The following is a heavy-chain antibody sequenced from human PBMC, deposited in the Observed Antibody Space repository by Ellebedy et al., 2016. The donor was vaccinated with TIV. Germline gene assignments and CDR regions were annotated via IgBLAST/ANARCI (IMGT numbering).Heavy chain of an antibody. V-gene: IGHV1-18*01. Sequence: AASVKVSCKASGYTFTSYGISWVRQAPGQGLEWMGWISAYNGNTNYVQKLQGRVTMTTDTSTSTAYMELRSLRSDDTAVYYCARDRAVAGTCDYWGQGTLVTVSS. CDR2: ISAYNGNT. CDR3: ARDRAVAGTCDY. D-gene: IGHD6-19*01. J-gene: IGHJ4*02. CDR1: GYTFTSYG.